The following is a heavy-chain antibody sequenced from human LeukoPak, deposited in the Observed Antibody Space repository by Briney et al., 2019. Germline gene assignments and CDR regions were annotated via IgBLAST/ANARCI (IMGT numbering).Heavy chain of an antibody. J-gene: IGHJ1*01. CDR2: VYSSGNT. V-gene: IGHV4-4*07. CDR3: ARDGYSSGWYIFQH. Sequence: SETLSLTCSVSGGSISSYYWSWIRQPAGKGLERCGHVYSSGNTSYNPSLKSRVTMSVDTSKNQVFLKLSSVTAADTAMYYCARDGYSSGWYIFQHWGQGTLVSVPS. D-gene: IGHD6-19*01. CDR1: GGSISSYY.